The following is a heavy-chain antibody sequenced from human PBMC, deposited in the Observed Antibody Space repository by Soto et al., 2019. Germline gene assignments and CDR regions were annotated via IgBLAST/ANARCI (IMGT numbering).Heavy chain of an antibody. D-gene: IGHD2-2*01. CDR3: ARHGRDIVVVPAAEDYYYYGMDV. V-gene: IGHV5-51*01. Sequence: DTLNISCKASGYSFTSYSIGRPRQTPGKSPESMGTIYPGGSDTRYCPCFQGQVAISAVKSISPAYLQWSSLKASDTAMYYCARHGRDIVVVPAAEDYYYYGMDVWGQGTTVTVSS. CDR2: IYPGGSDT. J-gene: IGHJ6*02. CDR1: GYSFTSYS.